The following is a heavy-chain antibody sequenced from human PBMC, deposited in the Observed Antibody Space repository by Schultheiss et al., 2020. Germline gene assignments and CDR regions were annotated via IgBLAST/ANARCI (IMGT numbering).Heavy chain of an antibody. CDR1: GGSMSYFY. V-gene: IGHV4-59*01. CDR3: ARDPTYDDFWSGYSMDAFDI. Sequence: SQTLSLTCTVSGGSMSYFYWNWIRQSPGKGLEWIGYIYHSGSTNYNPSLKSRVTISVDASKNQFSLKLSSVTAADTAVYYCARDPTYDDFWSGYSMDAFDIWGQGTLVTVSS. D-gene: IGHD3-3*01. J-gene: IGHJ4*02. CDR2: IYHSGST.